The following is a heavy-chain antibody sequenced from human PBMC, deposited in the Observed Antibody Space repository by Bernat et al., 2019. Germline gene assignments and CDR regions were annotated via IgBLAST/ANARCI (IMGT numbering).Heavy chain of an antibody. CDR2: MYLSGNT. CDR1: GYSIRSVYY. D-gene: IGHD3-22*01. CDR3: AREDYDSSGYYASAYFQH. Sequence: QVQLQESGPGLVKPSETLSLTCDVSGYSIRSVYYWAWIRQPPGKGLGWIGTMYLSGNTYYNPSLKSRVTMSVDTSKNQFSLKLSSVTAADTAVYYCAREDYDSSGYYASAYFQHWGQGTLVAVSS. V-gene: IGHV4-38-2*02. J-gene: IGHJ1*01.